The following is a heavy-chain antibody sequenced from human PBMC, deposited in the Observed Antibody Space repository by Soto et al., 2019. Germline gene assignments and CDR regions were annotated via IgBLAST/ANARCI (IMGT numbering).Heavy chain of an antibody. Sequence: GESLKISCAASGFTFSSYWMSWVRQAPGKGLEWVANIKQDGSEKYYVDSVKGRFTISRDNAKNSLYLQMNSLRAEDTAVYYCARYDYGDYKSSRYYYYYYMDVWGKGTTVTVSS. CDR2: IKQDGSEK. J-gene: IGHJ6*03. D-gene: IGHD4-17*01. V-gene: IGHV3-7*01. CDR1: GFTFSSYW. CDR3: ARYDYGDYKSSRYYYYYYMDV.